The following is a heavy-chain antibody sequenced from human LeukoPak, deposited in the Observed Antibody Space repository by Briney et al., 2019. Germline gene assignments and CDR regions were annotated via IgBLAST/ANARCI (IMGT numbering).Heavy chain of an antibody. D-gene: IGHD6-19*01. CDR3: ARGGEYSSGSSGSYYYFDH. V-gene: IGHV3-72*01. J-gene: IGHJ4*02. Sequence: GGSLRLSCAASGFTFSDHYMDWVRQAPGRGLEWVGRTRNKANSYTTEYAASVKGRFTISRDDSKNSLYLQMNSLKTEDTAVYYCARGGEYSSGSSGSYYYFDHWGQGTLVTVSS. CDR2: TRNKANSYTT. CDR1: GFTFSDHY.